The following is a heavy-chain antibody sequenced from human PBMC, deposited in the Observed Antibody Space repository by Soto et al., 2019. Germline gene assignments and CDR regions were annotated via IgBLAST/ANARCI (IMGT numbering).Heavy chain of an antibody. CDR3: ATQFTGTTESDYYGMDV. D-gene: IGHD1-7*01. Sequence: QVQLVQSGAEVKKPGSLVKVSCKASGVTFSSYAISWVRQAPGPGPEWMVGGIPIFVTANYAQKFQGRVTITEDKSPTTAFMELSSLRYEDTAVYYCATQFTGTTESDYYGMDVGGQGTTVTVS. CDR1: GVTFSSYA. V-gene: IGHV1-69*06. J-gene: IGHJ6*02. CDR2: GIPIFVTA.